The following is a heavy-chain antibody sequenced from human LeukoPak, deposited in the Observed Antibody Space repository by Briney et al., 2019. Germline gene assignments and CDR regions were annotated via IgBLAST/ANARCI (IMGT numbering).Heavy chain of an antibody. CDR3: ARGGDEVMVLGPAAHGMDV. V-gene: IGHV4-59*08. Sequence: SETLSLTCTVSGGSITSYYWSWIRQPPGKGLEYVGYFYYSGSTNYNPSLKGRVTISADTSKNQLSLKVTSVTAADTAVYYCARGGDEVMVLGPAAHGMDVWGQGTTVTVSS. CDR2: FYYSGST. CDR1: GGSITSYY. J-gene: IGHJ6*02. D-gene: IGHD3-10*01.